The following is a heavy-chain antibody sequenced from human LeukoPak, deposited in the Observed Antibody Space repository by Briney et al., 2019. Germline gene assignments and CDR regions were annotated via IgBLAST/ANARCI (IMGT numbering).Heavy chain of an antibody. V-gene: IGHV1-69*13. D-gene: IGHD5-12*01. CDR1: VGTFSRYA. J-gene: IGHJ3*02. CDR3: ARDQNPYSGYDLSAFDI. Sequence: SVKVSCKASVGTFSRYAISWVRQAPGQGLEWMGGIIPIFGTANYAQKFQGRVTITADESTSTAYMELSSLRSEDTAVYYCARDQNPYSGYDLSAFDIWGQGTMVTVSS. CDR2: IIPIFGTA.